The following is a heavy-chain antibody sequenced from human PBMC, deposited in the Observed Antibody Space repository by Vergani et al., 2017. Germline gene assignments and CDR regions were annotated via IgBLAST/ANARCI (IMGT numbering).Heavy chain of an antibody. J-gene: IGHJ6*02. CDR3: SRGGFYTSRNDFKFDGLGV. Sequence: QAQLVQSGAEVKKPGASVRVSCKASRYPFSRYGISWVRQAPGQGLEWMGWISAYSGETRYARSLQGRVTMTTDASTNTAYMSLRSLRSDDTAIYYCSRGGFYTSRNDFKFDGLGVWVQGTTVTVTS. CDR2: ISAYSGET. D-gene: IGHD3-3*01. V-gene: IGHV1-18*01. CDR1: RYPFSRYG.